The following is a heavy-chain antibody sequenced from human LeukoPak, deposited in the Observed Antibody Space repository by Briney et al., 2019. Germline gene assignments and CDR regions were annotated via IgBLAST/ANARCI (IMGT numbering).Heavy chain of an antibody. CDR1: GGTFTRYA. D-gene: IGHD1-20*01. V-gene: IGHV1-69*13. Sequence: SVKVSCKASGGTFTRYAISWVRQAPGQGLEWMGGIIPIFGTANYAQKFQGRVTITPDQSTSTAYMELSSLRSEDTAVYYCASPAHNWYDVTYYYYGMDVWGQGTTVTVSS. CDR3: ASPAHNWYDVTYYYYGMDV. CDR2: IIPIFGTA. J-gene: IGHJ6*02.